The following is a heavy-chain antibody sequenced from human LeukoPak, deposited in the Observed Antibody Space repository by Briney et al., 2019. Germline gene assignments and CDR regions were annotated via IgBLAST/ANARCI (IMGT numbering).Heavy chain of an antibody. V-gene: IGHV3-23*01. CDR3: AKDFLYCSSTSCYAFDY. J-gene: IGHJ4*02. CDR2: ISGSGGST. Sequence: GGSLRLSCAASGFTFSSYSMNWVRQAPGKGLEWVSAISGSGGSTYYADSVKGRFTISRDNSKNTLYLQMNSLRAEDTAVYYCAKDFLYCSSTSCYAFDYWGQGTLVTVSS. CDR1: GFTFSSYS. D-gene: IGHD2-2*01.